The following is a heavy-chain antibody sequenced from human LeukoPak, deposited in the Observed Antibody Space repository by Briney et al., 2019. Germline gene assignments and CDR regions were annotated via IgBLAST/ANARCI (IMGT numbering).Heavy chain of an antibody. D-gene: IGHD6-19*01. J-gene: IGHJ4*02. CDR3: VRGGYSSGWRLDY. Sequence: SQTLSLTCAISGDSVSTNSAAWNWIRQSPSGGLEWLGRTYYRSKWYNDYSVFVKSRITINPDTSKNQFSLQLNSVTPEDTAVYYCVRGGYSSGWRLDYWGQGTLVTVSS. CDR1: GDSVSTNSAA. CDR2: TYYRSKWYN. V-gene: IGHV6-1*01.